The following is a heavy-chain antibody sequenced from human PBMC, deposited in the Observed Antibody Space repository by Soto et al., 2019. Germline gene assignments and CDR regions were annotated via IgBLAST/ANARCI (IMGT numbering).Heavy chain of an antibody. CDR3: ARQGYSSSWYVVDY. D-gene: IGHD6-13*01. CDR1: GGSISSSSYY. V-gene: IGHV4-39*01. J-gene: IGHJ4*02. CDR2: IYYSGST. Sequence: NPSETLSLTCTVSGGSISSSSYYWGWIRQPPGKGLEWIGSIYYSGSTYYNPSLKSRVTISIDTSKNQFSLKLSSVTAADTAVYYCARQGYSSSWYVVDYWGQGTLVTVS.